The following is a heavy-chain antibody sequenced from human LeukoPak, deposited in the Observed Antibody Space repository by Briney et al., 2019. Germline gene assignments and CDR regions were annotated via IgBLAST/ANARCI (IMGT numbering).Heavy chain of an antibody. D-gene: IGHD2-8*01. V-gene: IGHV3-30*02. CDR1: GFTFSSYG. CDR3: AKLVFSYYYYMDV. Sequence: GGSLRLSCAASGFTFSSYGMHWVRQAPGKGLEWVAFIRYDGSNKYYADSVKGRFTISRDNSKNTLYLQMNSLRAEDTAVYYCAKLVFSYYYYMDVWGKGTMVTVSS. CDR2: IRYDGSNK. J-gene: IGHJ6*03.